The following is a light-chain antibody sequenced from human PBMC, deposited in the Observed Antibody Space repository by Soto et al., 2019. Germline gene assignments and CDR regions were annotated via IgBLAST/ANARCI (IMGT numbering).Light chain of an antibody. CDR2: DAS. J-gene: IGKJ4*01. V-gene: IGKV3-11*01. Sequence: TVLTQSPATLSLSPWERATLSCRASQSVSTYLAWYQRKPGQAPRLLIYDASNRATGIPARFTGSGSGTDFTLTISSLEPEDFAVYYCQQRSDWPLTFGGGTKVDIK. CDR3: QQRSDWPLT. CDR1: QSVSTY.